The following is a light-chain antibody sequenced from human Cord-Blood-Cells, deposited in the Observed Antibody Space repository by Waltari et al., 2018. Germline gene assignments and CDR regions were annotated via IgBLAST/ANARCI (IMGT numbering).Light chain of an antibody. Sequence: QSALTPPASVSGSPGQSIPTPCPGPSSAVGGHTYVPWYPPHPAKAPNLMIYEVSNRPSGVPARFSGSKSGNTASLTVSGLQAEDEADYYCSSYAGSNNFGVFGGGTKLTVL. V-gene: IGLV2-8*01. CDR2: EVS. CDR3: SSYAGSNNFGV. J-gene: IGLJ3*02. CDR1: SSAVGGHTY.